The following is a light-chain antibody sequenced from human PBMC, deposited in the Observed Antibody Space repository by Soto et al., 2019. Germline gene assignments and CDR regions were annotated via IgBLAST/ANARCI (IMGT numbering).Light chain of an antibody. CDR2: AAS. CDR3: QQIDT. CDR1: QGISSY. J-gene: IGKJ4*01. V-gene: IGKV1-9*01. Sequence: IQLTQSPSSLSASVGDRVTITCRASQGISSYLAWYQQKPGKAPKLLIYAASTLQSGVPSRFSGSGSGTDFTLTISSLHPAYFATYYCQQIDTFGGETKVEIK.